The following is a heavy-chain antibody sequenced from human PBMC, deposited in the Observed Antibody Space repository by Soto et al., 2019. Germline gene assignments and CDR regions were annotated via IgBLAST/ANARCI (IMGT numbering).Heavy chain of an antibody. CDR3: AKDRQGVTDSDDFDY. J-gene: IGHJ4*02. Sequence: EVQLLQSGGGLVQPGGSLRLSCAASGFTFRSYAMSWVRQAPGKGLEWVSTISGSGGSMSYADSVRGRFTISRDNSKSTLFLQMHSRRAEDTVVYYCAKDRQGVTDSDDFDYWGQGILVTVSA. V-gene: IGHV3-23*01. D-gene: IGHD3-10*01. CDR2: ISGSGGSM. CDR1: GFTFRSYA.